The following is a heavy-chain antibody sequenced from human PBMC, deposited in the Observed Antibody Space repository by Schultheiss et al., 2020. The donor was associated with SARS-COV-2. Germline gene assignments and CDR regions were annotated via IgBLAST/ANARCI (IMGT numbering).Heavy chain of an antibody. CDR1: GFTFSSYA. CDR3: AKAAETYYYYYGMDV. CDR2: IWYDGSNK. Sequence: GGSLRLSCSTSGFTFSSYAMHWVRQAPGKGLEWVAVIWYDGSNKYYADSVKGRFTISRDNSKNTLYLQMNSLRAEDTAVYYCAKAAETYYYYYGMDVWGQGTTVTVSS. J-gene: IGHJ6*02. V-gene: IGHV3-30*02.